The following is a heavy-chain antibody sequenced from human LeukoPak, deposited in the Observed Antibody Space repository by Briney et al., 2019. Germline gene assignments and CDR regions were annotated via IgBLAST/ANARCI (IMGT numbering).Heavy chain of an antibody. CDR3: ARGSSLYDY. CDR1: GGSLSGSY. J-gene: IGHJ4*02. D-gene: IGHD6-13*01. CDR2: VFYTGSF. Sequence: SETLSLTCAVSGGSLSGSYWSWIRQFPGKGLEWIGFVFYTGSFNYNPTLKSRVRISVDTSRNQFSLKLSSVTAADTAVYYCARGSSLYDYWGQGTLVTVSS. V-gene: IGHV4-59*01.